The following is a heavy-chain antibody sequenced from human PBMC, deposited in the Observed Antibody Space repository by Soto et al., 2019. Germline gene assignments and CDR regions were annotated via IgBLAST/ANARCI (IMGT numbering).Heavy chain of an antibody. CDR3: ARGPYYYDSSGRFPYYFDY. CDR1: GGSISSGGYY. CDR2: IYYSGST. Sequence: SETLSLTCTVSGGSISSGGYYWSWIRQHPGKGLEWIGYIYYSGSTYYNPSLKSRVTISVDTSKNQFSLKLSSVTAADTAVYYCARGPYYYDSSGRFPYYFDYWGQGTLVTVPQ. J-gene: IGHJ4*02. V-gene: IGHV4-31*03. D-gene: IGHD3-22*01.